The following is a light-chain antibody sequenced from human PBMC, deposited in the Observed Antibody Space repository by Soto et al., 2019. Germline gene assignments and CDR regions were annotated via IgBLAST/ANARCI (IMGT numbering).Light chain of an antibody. CDR3: QNYNSAPPAGA. J-gene: IGKJ4*01. CDR2: AAS. CDR1: QGINNR. Sequence: DVPMTQSPSSLSASVGDRVTITCRASQGINNRLAWYQQKPGKVPNLLIYAASTLRSGVPSRFSGSGSGTDFSLTISSLQPEDVATYYCQNYNSAPPAGAFGGGTKVEIK. V-gene: IGKV1-27*01.